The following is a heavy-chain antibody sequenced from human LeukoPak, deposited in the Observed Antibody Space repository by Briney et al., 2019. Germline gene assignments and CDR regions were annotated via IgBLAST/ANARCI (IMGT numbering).Heavy chain of an antibody. D-gene: IGHD3-9*01. Sequence: GESLRISCKGSGYSFTSYWIGWVLQMPGKGLEWMGIIYPGDSDTRYSPSFQGQVTISADKSISTAYLQWSSLKASDTAMFFCARQRGIRYFDWRVDPWGQGTLVTVSS. CDR1: GYSFTSYW. CDR3: ARQRGIRYFDWRVDP. J-gene: IGHJ5*02. CDR2: IYPGDSDT. V-gene: IGHV5-51*01.